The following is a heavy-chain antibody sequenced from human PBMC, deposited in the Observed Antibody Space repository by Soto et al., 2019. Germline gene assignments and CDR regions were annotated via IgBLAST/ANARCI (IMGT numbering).Heavy chain of an antibody. CDR3: ARKGYCSSTSCYYFDY. CDR2: IIPIFGTA. V-gene: IGHV1-69*13. Sequence: SVKVSCKASGGTFSSYAISWVRQAPGQGLEWMGGIIPIFGTANYAQKYQGRVTITADESTSTAYMELSSLRSEDTAVYYCARKGYCSSTSCYYFDYWGQGTLVTVAS. J-gene: IGHJ4*02. D-gene: IGHD2-2*01. CDR1: GGTFSSYA.